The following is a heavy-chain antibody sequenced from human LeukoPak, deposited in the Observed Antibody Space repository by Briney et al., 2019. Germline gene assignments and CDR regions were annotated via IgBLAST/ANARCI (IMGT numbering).Heavy chain of an antibody. D-gene: IGHD2-8*01. V-gene: IGHV3-11*01. CDR1: GFTFSDYY. J-gene: IGHJ6*02. CDR3: ARVMKMLWLIHYYGMDV. CDR2: ISSSGDTI. Sequence: PGGSLRLSCAASGFTFSDYYMSWIRQAPGKGLEWVSYISSSGDTIYYADSVKGRFTVSRDNAKNSLYLQMNSLRAEDTAVYYCARVMKMLWLIHYYGMDVWGQGTTVTVSS.